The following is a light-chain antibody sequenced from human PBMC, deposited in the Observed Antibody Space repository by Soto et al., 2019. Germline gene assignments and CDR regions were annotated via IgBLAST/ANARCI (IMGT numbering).Light chain of an antibody. V-gene: IGLV2-14*03. CDR1: SSDVGGYNY. CDR3: SSYTSSSLHV. Sequence: QSALTQPASVSGSPGQSITISCTGTSSDVGGYNYVSWYQQHPGKAPKLMIYDVSNRPSGVSNRFSGSKSGNTASLTISGLQAEDEADYYCSSYTSSSLHVFGTGTKVTGL. CDR2: DVS. J-gene: IGLJ1*01.